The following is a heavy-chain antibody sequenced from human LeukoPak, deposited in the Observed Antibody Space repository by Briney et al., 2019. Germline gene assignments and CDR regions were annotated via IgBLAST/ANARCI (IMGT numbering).Heavy chain of an antibody. CDR2: ISWNSGSI. CDR1: GFTFDDYA. D-gene: IGHD3-10*01. J-gene: IGHJ6*02. Sequence: PGRSLRLSCAASGFTFDDYAMHWVRHAPGKGLEWVSGISWNSGSIGYADSVKGRFTISRDNAKNSQYLQMNSLRAEDTALYYCAKDIRAYYYYYGMDVWGQGTTVTVSS. V-gene: IGHV3-9*01. CDR3: AKDIRAYYYYYGMDV.